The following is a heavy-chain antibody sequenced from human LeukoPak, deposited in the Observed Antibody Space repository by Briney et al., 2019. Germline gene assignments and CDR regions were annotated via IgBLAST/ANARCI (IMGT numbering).Heavy chain of an antibody. CDR3: ARGRGYSGCVPFDY. D-gene: IGHD5-12*01. V-gene: IGHV3-53*01. CDR1: GFIVSSNY. CDR2: IYSGGST. Sequence: GGALRLSCAASGFIVSSNYMSWVRQAPGKGLMWVSVIYSGGSTYYADSVKGRFSISRDYSKNTVYLQMNSLRADDTAVYYCARGRGYSGCVPFDYWGQGTLVTVSS. J-gene: IGHJ4*02.